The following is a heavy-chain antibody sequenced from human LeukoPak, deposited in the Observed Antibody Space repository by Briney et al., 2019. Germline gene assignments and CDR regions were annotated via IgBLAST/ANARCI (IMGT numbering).Heavy chain of an antibody. CDR2: IDWNSDTK. D-gene: IGHD4-23*01. CDR3: AKDTGGNGAYFYAMDV. CDR1: GFAFHNYA. V-gene: IGHV3-9*01. J-gene: IGHJ6*02. Sequence: GGSLRLSCVGSGFAFHNYAMHWVRRPPGKGLEWVSAIDWNSDTKAYADSVKGRFTISRDRARNSLYLQMDSLRPEDTALYYCAKDTGGNGAYFYAMDVWGQGTSVTVSS.